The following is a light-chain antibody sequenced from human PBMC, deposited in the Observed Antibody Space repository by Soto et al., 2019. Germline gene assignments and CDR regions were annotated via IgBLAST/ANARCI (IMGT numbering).Light chain of an antibody. Sequence: ENVLRQSPGTLSLSPGERATLSCRAIQSFNSNYLAWYQQKPGQAPRLLIYGTSSRATGIPDRFSGSGSGTDFTLTISRLEPEDSAVYYCQQYVTSPEWAFGQGTKVDI. J-gene: IGKJ1*01. CDR1: QSFNSNY. V-gene: IGKV3-20*01. CDR2: GTS. CDR3: QQYVTSPEWA.